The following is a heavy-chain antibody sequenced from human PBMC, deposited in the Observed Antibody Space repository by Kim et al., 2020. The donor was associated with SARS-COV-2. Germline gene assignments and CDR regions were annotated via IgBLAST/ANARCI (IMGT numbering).Heavy chain of an antibody. CDR1: GYTFTSYA. D-gene: IGHD3-10*01. V-gene: IGHV1-3*01. CDR3: ARGAVSRWFGEFHHFDY. J-gene: IGHJ4*02. CDR2: INAGNGNT. Sequence: ASVKVSCKASGYTFTSYAMHWVRQAPGQRLEWMGWINAGNGNTKYSQKFQGRVTITRDTSASTAYMELSSLRSEDTAVYYCARGAVSRWFGEFHHFDYWGQGTLVTVSS.